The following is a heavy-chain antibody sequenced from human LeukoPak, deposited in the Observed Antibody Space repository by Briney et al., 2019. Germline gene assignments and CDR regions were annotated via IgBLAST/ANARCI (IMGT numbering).Heavy chain of an antibody. CDR2: ISYDGSNK. V-gene: IGHV3-30*18. CDR1: GFTFSSYG. Sequence: PGGSLRLSCAASGFTFSSYGMHWVRQAPGKGLEWVAVISYDGSNKYYADSVKGRFTISRDNSKNTLYLQMNSLRAGDTAVYYCAKDHGSGWYQSFDYWGQGTLVTVSS. D-gene: IGHD6-19*01. CDR3: AKDHGSGWYQSFDY. J-gene: IGHJ4*02.